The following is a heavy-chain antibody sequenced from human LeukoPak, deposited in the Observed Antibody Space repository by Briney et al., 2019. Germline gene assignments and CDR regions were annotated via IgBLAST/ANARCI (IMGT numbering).Heavy chain of an antibody. CDR2: IISDGSST. V-gene: IGHV3-74*01. Sequence: GESLRLSCAASGFTFSSYWMHWVRQAPGKGLVWVSRIISDGSSTSYADSVKGRFTISRDNAKNTLYLQMNSLRTEDTAVYYCVREYPASFDYWGQGTLVTVSS. J-gene: IGHJ4*02. CDR1: GFTFSSYW. CDR3: VREYPASFDY.